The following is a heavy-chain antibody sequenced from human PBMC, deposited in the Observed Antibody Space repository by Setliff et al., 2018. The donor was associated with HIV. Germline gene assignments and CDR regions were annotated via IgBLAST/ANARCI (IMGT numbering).Heavy chain of an antibody. J-gene: IGHJ3*02. D-gene: IGHD3-22*01. CDR1: GGSISSYS. V-gene: IGHV4-59*01. CDR3: ARMDNYDSSGLGAFDI. CDR2: IYSSGST. Sequence: PSETLSLTCTVSGGSISSYSWSWIRQPPGKGLEWIGYIYSSGSTNYNPSLKSRVTKAVDTSKNQFSLKLSSVTAADTAVYYCARMDNYDSSGLGAFDIWGQGTMVTVS.